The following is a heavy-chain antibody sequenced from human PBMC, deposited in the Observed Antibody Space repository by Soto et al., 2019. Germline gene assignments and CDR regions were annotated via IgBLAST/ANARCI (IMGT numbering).Heavy chain of an antibody. CDR3: AKDRGGNFGPSYFDY. CDR1: AFTFDNYA. Sequence: GGSLRLSCAASAFTFDNYAMTWVRQAPGKGLEWVSSVSGSGGSTYYADSVKGRFTIFRDNSKNTLFLQMSSLSPEDTAIYYCAKDRGGNFGPSYFDYWGQGTLVTVSS. CDR2: VSGSGGST. J-gene: IGHJ4*02. V-gene: IGHV3-23*01. D-gene: IGHD3-10*01.